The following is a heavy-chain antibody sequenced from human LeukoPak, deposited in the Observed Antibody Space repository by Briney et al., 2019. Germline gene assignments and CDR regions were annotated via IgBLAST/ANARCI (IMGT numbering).Heavy chain of an antibody. CDR1: GYTFTSYG. V-gene: IGHV1-18*01. CDR3: ARCPVSYSSSSDYYFDY. Sequence: ASVKVSCKASGYTFTSYGISWVRQAPGQGLEWMGWISAYNGNTNYAQKLQGRVTMTTDTSTSTAYMELRSLRSDDTAVYYCARCPVSYSSSSDYYFDYWGQGTLVTVSS. J-gene: IGHJ4*02. CDR2: ISAYNGNT. D-gene: IGHD6-6*01.